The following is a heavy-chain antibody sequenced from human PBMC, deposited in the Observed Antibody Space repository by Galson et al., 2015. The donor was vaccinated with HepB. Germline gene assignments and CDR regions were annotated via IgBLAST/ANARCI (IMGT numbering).Heavy chain of an antibody. CDR1: GDSVSSNSAA. CDR2: TYYRSKWYS. V-gene: IGHV6-1*01. Sequence: CAISGDSVSSNSAAWNWIRRSPSRGLEWLGRTYYRSKWYSDYAVSVRSRITINPDTSKNQFSLQLNSVTPEDTAIYYCAYGVDVWGQGTTVTVSS. CDR3: AYGVDV. J-gene: IGHJ6*02.